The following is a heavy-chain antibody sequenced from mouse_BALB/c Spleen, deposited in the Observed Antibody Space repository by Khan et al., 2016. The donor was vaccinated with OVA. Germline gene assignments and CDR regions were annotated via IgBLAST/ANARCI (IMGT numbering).Heavy chain of an antibody. CDR2: IYPGGYFT. D-gene: IGHD3-1*01. CDR3: ARWATWYFDV. V-gene: IGHV1-63*02. J-gene: IGHJ1*01. CDR1: GYTFTNYW. Sequence: QVQLQQSGGEVVRPGTSVKISCKASGYTFTNYWLGWVRQRPGPGLAWIGDIYPGGYFTNYNEQLKGQATLTVDTSSSTANMQLSSRTSEDSSVYFCARWATWYFDVWGAGTTVTVSS.